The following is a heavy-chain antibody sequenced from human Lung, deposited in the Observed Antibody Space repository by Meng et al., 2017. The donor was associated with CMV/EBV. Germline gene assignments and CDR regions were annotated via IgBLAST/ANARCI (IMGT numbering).Heavy chain of an antibody. D-gene: IGHD3-3*01. CDR3: ARRRVITIFGVASRRGDAFDI. V-gene: IGHV5-51*01. Sequence: GQSLTLXXKGSGYSFISYWIGWVRQMPGKGLEWMGIIHPGDSETRYSPSFQGQATISADKSITTAYLQWSSLKASDTAMYYCARRRVITIFGVASRRGDAFDIWGQGAMVTVSS. CDR2: IHPGDSET. CDR1: GYSFISYW. J-gene: IGHJ3*02.